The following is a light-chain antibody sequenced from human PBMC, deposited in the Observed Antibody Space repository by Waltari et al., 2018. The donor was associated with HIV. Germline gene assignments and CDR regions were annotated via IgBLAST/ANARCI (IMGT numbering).Light chain of an antibody. CDR3: GTWDSSLSAVV. CDR1: NSNIGNTY. V-gene: IGLV1-51*02. Sequence: QSVLTQPPSVSAAPGQKVTLSCSGSNSNIGNTYVSWYQQLPGTAPKLLIYENNKRPSGIPDRFSGSKSGTSATLGITGLQTGDEADYYCGTWDSSLSAVVFGGGTKLTVL. J-gene: IGLJ2*01. CDR2: ENN.